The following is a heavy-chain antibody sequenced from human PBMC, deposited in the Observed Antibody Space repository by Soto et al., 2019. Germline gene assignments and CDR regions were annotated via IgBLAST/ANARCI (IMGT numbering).Heavy chain of an antibody. CDR1: SGSISTSGYY. CDR2: ISYSGST. Sequence: SETLSLTCSVSSGSISTSGYYWGWIRQPPGTGLEWIGGISYSGSTYYNPSLKSRLTISVDTSKNHFSLKLTSVTAADTAVYFCARRGSRLSVAVAAFDYWSQGTLVTVSS. CDR3: ARRGSRLSVAVAAFDY. J-gene: IGHJ4*02. D-gene: IGHD6-19*01. V-gene: IGHV4-39*02.